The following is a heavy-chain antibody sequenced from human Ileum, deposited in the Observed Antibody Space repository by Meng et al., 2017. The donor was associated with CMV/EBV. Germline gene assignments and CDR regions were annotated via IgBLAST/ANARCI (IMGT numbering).Heavy chain of an antibody. J-gene: IGHJ4*02. D-gene: IGHD1-1*01. Sequence: GESLKISCAASGFTFSSYWMTWVRQVPGKGLEWVANIKEDGIDQYYVASVRGRFTISRDSAKNSIFVQMNNLRAEDTAVYYWARGQGNARVPLNHSFDHWGQGTPVTVSS. CDR2: IKEDGIDQ. CDR1: GFTFSSYW. V-gene: IGHV3-7*01. CDR3: ARGQGNARVPLNHSFDH.